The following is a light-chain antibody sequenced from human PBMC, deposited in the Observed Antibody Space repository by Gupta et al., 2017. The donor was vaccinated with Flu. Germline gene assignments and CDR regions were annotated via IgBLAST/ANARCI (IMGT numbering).Light chain of an antibody. J-gene: IGKJ2*01. CDR2: DAS. CDR3: QKRSNWPPYT. CDR1: QSVGTY. Sequence: EIVLTQSPATLSLSPGERATLSCRASQSVGTYLAWYQQKPGQTPRLLIDDASNRATGIPARFSGSGSGTDFTLTISSLDPEDFAVYYCQKRSNWPPYTFGQGTRLEI. V-gene: IGKV3-11*01.